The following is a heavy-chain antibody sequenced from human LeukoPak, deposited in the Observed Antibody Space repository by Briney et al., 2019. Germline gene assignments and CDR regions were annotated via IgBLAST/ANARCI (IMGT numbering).Heavy chain of an antibody. Sequence: GRSLRLSCAASGFTFSSYGMHGVRQAPGKGLEWVAIIWYDGSEKYYSDSMKGRLTISRDSSKNTLYLQMNSLRGEDTAVYYCARDLRYCSGGTCWYYFDYWGQGTLVTVSS. J-gene: IGHJ4*02. CDR1: GFTFSSYG. CDR3: ARDLRYCSGGTCWYYFDY. V-gene: IGHV3-33*01. D-gene: IGHD2-15*01. CDR2: IWYDGSEK.